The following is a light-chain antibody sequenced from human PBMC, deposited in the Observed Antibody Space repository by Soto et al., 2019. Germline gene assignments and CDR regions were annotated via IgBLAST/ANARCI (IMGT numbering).Light chain of an antibody. Sequence: QSALTQPASVSGSPGQSITISCTGTSSDFGGYNYVSWYQQHPGKAPKLMIYEVSNRPSGVSNRFSGSKSDNTASLTISGLQAEDEADYYCSSYTSSRTVVFGGGTKLTVL. CDR1: SSDFGGYNY. CDR2: EVS. V-gene: IGLV2-14*01. CDR3: SSYTSSRTVV. J-gene: IGLJ2*01.